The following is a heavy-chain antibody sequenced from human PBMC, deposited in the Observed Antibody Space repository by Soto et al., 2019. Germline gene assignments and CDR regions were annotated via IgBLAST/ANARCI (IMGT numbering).Heavy chain of an antibody. CDR3: ARPLGWRDAFDI. J-gene: IGHJ3*02. D-gene: IGHD6-19*01. CDR1: GFSLSTYW. V-gene: IGHV3-7*01. Sequence: EVQLVESGGGLVQSGGSLRLSCAASGFSLSTYWMSWVRQAPGKGLEWVAAIKQDGSDKYYVDSVKGRFTISRDNAKYSVNLQMNSLRGEDTAVYYCARPLGWRDAFDIWGQGTMVTVSS. CDR2: IKQDGSDK.